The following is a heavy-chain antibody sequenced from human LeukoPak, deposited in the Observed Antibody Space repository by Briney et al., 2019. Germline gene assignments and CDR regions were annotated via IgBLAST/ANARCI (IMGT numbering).Heavy chain of an antibody. CDR2: IYYSGST. Sequence: SETLSLTCTVSGGSISSGGYSWRWIRKHPGKGLEWIGYIYYSGSTYYNPSLKSRVTISVDTSKNQFSLKLSSVTAADTAVYYCARSYRALYCSSTSCPGRVDYWGQGTLVTVSS. V-gene: IGHV4-31*03. CDR1: GGSISSGGYS. J-gene: IGHJ4*02. D-gene: IGHD2-2*01. CDR3: ARSYRALYCSSTSCPGRVDY.